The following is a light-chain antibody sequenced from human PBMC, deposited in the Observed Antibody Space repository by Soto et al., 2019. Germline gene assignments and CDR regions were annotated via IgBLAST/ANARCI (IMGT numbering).Light chain of an antibody. CDR1: QSITRN. J-gene: IGKJ1*01. V-gene: IGKV3-15*01. Sequence: EIVMTQSPATLSVSPGERATLSCRASQSITRNVAWYQQRPGQPPRLLIYRASSRATGIPARFSGSGSGTEFTLTINSLQSEDFAVYYCQQYQNLWTFGQGTKVDIK. CDR3: QQYQNLWT. CDR2: RAS.